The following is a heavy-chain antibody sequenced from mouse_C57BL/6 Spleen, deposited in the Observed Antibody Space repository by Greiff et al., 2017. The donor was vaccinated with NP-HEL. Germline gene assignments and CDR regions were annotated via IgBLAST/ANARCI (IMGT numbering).Heavy chain of an antibody. Sequence: EVMLVESGGGLVKPGGSLKLSCAASGFTFSDYGMHWVRQAPEKGLEWVAYISSGSSTIYYADTVKGRFTISRDNAKNTLFLQVTSLRSEDTAKYYCARGYGSSRFADWGQGTLVTVSA. CDR3: ARGYGSSRFAD. CDR2: ISSGSSTI. D-gene: IGHD1-1*01. CDR1: GFTFSDYG. J-gene: IGHJ3*01. V-gene: IGHV5-17*01.